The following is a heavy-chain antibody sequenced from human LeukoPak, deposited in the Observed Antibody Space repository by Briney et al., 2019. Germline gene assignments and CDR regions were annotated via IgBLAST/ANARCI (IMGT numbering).Heavy chain of an antibody. CDR1: GYTFTNYY. D-gene: IGHD1-1*01. J-gene: IGHJ3*02. CDR3: ARHTTGYNSPRDSFNI. CDR2: ISPIGASA. Sequence: AASVKISCKASGYTFTNYYMHWVRQAPGQGLEWMGMISPIGASASSTHKFQGRVTMTTDVSTSTVYMELSSVRSEDTAVYYCARHTTGYNSPRDSFNIWGQGTMVTVSS. V-gene: IGHV1-46*01.